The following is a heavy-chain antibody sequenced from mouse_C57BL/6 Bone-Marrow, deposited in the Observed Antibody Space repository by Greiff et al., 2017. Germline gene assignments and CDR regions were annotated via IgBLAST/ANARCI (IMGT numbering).Heavy chain of an antibody. CDR1: GYTFTSYD. D-gene: IGHD1-1*01. V-gene: IGHV1-85*01. CDR3: ARDYCSSYWYFDV. CDR2: IYPRDGST. Sequence: VQLQQSGPELVKPGASVKLSCKASGYTFTSYDINWVKQRPGQGLEWIGWIYPRDGSTKYNEKFKGKATLTVDPSSSTAYMELHSLTSEDSAVYFCARDYCSSYWYFDVWGTGTTVTGSS. J-gene: IGHJ1*03.